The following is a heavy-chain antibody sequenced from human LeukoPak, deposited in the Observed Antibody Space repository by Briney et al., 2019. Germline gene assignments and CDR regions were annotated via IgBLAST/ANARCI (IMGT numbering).Heavy chain of an antibody. CDR2: ISWDGGSA. CDR3: AKDGSMPWGYYMDV. J-gene: IGHJ6*03. V-gene: IGHV3-43D*03. Sequence: GGSLRLSCAASGFTFDDYAMHWVRQAPGKGLEWVSLISWDGGSAYYADSVKGRFTISRDNSKNSLYLQMNSLRDEDTAVYYCAKDGSMPWGYYMDVWGKGTTVTISS. D-gene: IGHD2/OR15-2a*01. CDR1: GFTFDDYA.